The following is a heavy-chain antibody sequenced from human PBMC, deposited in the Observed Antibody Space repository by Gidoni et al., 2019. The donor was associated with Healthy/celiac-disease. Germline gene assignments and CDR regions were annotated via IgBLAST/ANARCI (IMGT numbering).Heavy chain of an antibody. CDR1: GFTVSGNY. CDR2: IYSGGST. Sequence: EVQLVVSGGGLVQPGGSLGLSCAASGFTVSGNYRSWVRQAQGKGLDWVSVIYSGGSTYYADSVKGRFTISRDNSKNTLYLQMNSLRAEDTAVYYCARTGVGASLDYWGQGTLVTVSS. J-gene: IGHJ4*02. V-gene: IGHV3-66*01. CDR3: ARTGVGASLDY. D-gene: IGHD1-26*01.